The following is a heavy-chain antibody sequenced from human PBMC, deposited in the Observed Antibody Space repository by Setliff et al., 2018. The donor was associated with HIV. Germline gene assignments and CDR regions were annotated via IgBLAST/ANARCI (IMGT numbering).Heavy chain of an antibody. J-gene: IGHJ3*02. V-gene: IGHV4-61*09. CDR2: IYIRGGTT. CDR3: ARSQETSVAATEI. Sequence: SQTLSLTCAVSGASISDGTYYWSWIRQPAGKGLEWIGHIYIRGGTTNYSPSLKSRVTISLDTSKNQFSLSLSSATASDTALYYCARSQETSVAATEIWGQGTMVTVSS. CDR1: GASISDGTYY.